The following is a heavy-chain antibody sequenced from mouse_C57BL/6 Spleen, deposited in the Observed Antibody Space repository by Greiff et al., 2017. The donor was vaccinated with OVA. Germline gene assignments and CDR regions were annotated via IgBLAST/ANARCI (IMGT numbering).Heavy chain of an antibody. Sequence: QVQLLQSGAELVRPGASVTLSCTASGYTFTDYEMHWVQQTPVHGLEWIGAIDPETGGTAYNKKFKGKAILTADKSYSTAYMELRSLTSEDSAVYYCTRNWAWFADWGKGTLVTVSA. CDR1: GYTFTDYE. J-gene: IGHJ3*01. CDR3: TRNWAWFAD. CDR2: IDPETGGT. D-gene: IGHD4-1*01. V-gene: IGHV1-15*01.